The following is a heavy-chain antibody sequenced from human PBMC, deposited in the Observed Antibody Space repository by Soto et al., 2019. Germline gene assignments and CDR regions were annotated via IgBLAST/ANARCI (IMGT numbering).Heavy chain of an antibody. CDR2: ITSDGSGT. D-gene: IGHD6-13*01. V-gene: IGHV3-74*01. Sequence: PGGSLRLSCEVYGYTFSQNWMHWVRQDPEKGLVWVSRITSDGSGTSYADSVKGRFTISRDNARNTLYLHMNSLGAEDTAVYYCVTIAFDYWGQGALVTVSS. J-gene: IGHJ4*02. CDR3: VTIAFDY. CDR1: GYTFSQNW.